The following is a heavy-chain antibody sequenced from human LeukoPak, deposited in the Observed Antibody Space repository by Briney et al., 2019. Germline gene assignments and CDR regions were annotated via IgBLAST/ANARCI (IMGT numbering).Heavy chain of an antibody. CDR3: ARDPRMTTVTTP. D-gene: IGHD4-17*01. CDR2: ISSSSSYI. Sequence: TGGSLRLSCAASGFTFSSYSMNWVRQAPGKGLEWVSSISSSSSYIYYADSVKGRFTISRDNAKNSLYLQMNSLRAEDTAVYYCARDPRMTTVTTPWGQGTLVTVSS. V-gene: IGHV3-21*01. J-gene: IGHJ5*02. CDR1: GFTFSSYS.